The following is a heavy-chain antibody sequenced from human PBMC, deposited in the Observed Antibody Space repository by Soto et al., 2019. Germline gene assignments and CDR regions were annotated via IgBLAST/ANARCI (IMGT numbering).Heavy chain of an antibody. V-gene: IGHV3-11*05. CDR3: ARDADILTGSDAFDI. CDR1: GFTFSSCA. J-gene: IGHJ3*02. D-gene: IGHD3-9*01. Sequence: GGSLRLSCAASGFTFSSCAMGWVRQAPGKGLEWVSYIGSSSSYTNYADSVKGRFTISRDSAKNSLYLQMNSLRAEDTAVYYCARDADILTGSDAFDIWGQRTMVTVSS. CDR2: IGSSSSYT.